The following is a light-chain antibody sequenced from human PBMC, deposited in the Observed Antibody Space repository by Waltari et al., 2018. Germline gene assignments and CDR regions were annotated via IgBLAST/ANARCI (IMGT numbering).Light chain of an antibody. J-gene: IGKJ4*01. CDR2: LGS. CDR1: QSLLHSNGYNY. V-gene: IGKV2-28*01. Sequence: DIVMTQSPLSLPVTPGDPASIPCRSSQSLLHSNGYNYLDWYLQKPGQSPQLLIYLGSNRASGVPDRFSGSGSGTDFTLKISRVEAEDVGVYYCMQALQTPPTFGGGTKVEIK. CDR3: MQALQTPPT.